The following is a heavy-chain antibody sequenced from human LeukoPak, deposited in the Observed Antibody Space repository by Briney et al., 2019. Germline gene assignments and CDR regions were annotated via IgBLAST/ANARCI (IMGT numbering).Heavy chain of an antibody. J-gene: IGHJ6*02. V-gene: IGHV3-64D*08. CDR2: ISDSGGSP. CDR1: GFPFSSYV. CDR3: VLGYSFRPYRMHV. D-gene: IGHD2/OR15-2a*01. Sequence: PGGSLRLSCSASGFPFSSYVMQWVRQAPGKGLEYVSSISDSGGSPYYADSVNGRFTISRHNSNISLYLQMSSLRAEDTAVYFCVLGYSFRPYRMHVWGQGTTVTVSS.